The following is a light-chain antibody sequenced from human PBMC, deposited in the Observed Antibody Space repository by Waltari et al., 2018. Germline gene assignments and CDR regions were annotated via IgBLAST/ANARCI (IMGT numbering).Light chain of an antibody. Sequence: QSALHQPASVSGSLGPSITIACTGTSSDIGGDNYVPWYQQHPGNAPKLIIYDVRTRPSGTSILFSGSKSCNTASLTIAGLQAEDDADYFCNSHTTDRTWVFGGGTKLTVL. J-gene: IGLJ3*02. CDR3: NSHTTDRTWV. V-gene: IGLV2-14*03. CDR2: DVR. CDR1: SSDIGGDNY.